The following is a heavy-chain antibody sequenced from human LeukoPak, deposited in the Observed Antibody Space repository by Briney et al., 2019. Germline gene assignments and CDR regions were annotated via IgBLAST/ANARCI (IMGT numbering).Heavy chain of an antibody. CDR3: ARDSSGSYFLRVDAFDI. CDR2: IYYSGCT. Sequence: PSETLSLTCTVSGGSISSYYWSWIRQPPGKGLEWIGYIYYSGCTNYNPSLKSRVTISVDTSKNQFSLKLSSVTAADTAVYYCARDSSGSYFLRVDAFDIWGQGTMVTVSS. CDR1: GGSISSYY. D-gene: IGHD1-26*01. J-gene: IGHJ3*02. V-gene: IGHV4-59*01.